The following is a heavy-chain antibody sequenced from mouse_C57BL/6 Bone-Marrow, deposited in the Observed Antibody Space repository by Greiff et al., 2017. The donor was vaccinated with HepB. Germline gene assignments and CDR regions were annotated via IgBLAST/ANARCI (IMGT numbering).Heavy chain of an antibody. CDR1: GYTFTSYW. D-gene: IGHD2-3*01. V-gene: IGHV1-50*01. Sequence: QVHVKQPGAELVKPGASVKLSCKASGYTFTSYWMQWVKQRPGQGLEWIGEIDPSDSYTNYNQKFKGKATLTVDTSSSTAYMQLSSLTSEDSAVYYCARLDTTWAMDYWGQGTSVTVSS. CDR2: IDPSDSYT. CDR3: ARLDTTWAMDY. J-gene: IGHJ4*01.